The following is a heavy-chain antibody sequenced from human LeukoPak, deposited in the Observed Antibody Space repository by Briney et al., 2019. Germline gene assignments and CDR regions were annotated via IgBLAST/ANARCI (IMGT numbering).Heavy chain of an antibody. CDR2: IRSKAYGGTT. Sequence: GGSLRLSCTASGFTFGDYAMSWVRQAPGKGLEWVGFIRSKAYGGTTEYAASVKGRFTISRDDSKSIAYLQMNSLRAEDTAVYYCAKGGIAVAGFRYYFDYWGQGTLVTVSS. CDR1: GFTFGDYA. V-gene: IGHV3-49*04. J-gene: IGHJ4*02. CDR3: AKGGIAVAGFRYYFDY. D-gene: IGHD6-19*01.